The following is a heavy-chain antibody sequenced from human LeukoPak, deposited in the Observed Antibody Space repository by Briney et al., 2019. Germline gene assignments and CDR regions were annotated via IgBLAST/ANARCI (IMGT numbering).Heavy chain of an antibody. CDR1: GGSISSYY. D-gene: IGHD6-13*01. CDR3: ARDSSSWDDAFDI. CDR2: IYYSGST. V-gene: IGHV4-59*01. J-gene: IGHJ3*02. Sequence: SETLSLTCTVSGGSISSYYWSWIRQPPRQGLGWIGYIYYSGSTNYNPSLKIRVTISVDTSKNQFSLNLSSVTAADTAVYYCARDSSSWDDAFDIWGQGTMVTVSS.